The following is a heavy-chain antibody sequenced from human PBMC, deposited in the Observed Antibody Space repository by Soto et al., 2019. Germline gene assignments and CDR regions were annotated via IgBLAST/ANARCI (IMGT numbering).Heavy chain of an antibody. Sequence: GSLRLSCAASGFTFSSYWMHWVRQAPGKGLVWVSRINSDGSSTSYADSVKGRFTISRDNAKNTLYLQMNSLRAEDTAVYYCARDSVISRNVLRYFDWLLPPFDYWGQGTLVTVSS. V-gene: IGHV3-74*01. CDR3: ARDSVISRNVLRYFDWLLPPFDY. CDR1: GFTFSSYW. CDR2: INSDGSST. J-gene: IGHJ4*02. D-gene: IGHD3-9*01.